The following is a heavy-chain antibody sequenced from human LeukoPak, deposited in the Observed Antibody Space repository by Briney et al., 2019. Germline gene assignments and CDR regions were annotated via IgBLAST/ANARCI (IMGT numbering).Heavy chain of an antibody. J-gene: IGHJ6*02. Sequence: SVKVSCKASGGTFSSYAISWVRQAPGQGLEWMGRIIPIFGIANYAQKFQGRVAITADKSTSTAYMELSSLRSEDTAVYYCARERMAWISPTRDHYYYYGMDVWGQGTTVTVSS. D-gene: IGHD5-12*01. CDR3: ARERMAWISPTRDHYYYYGMDV. CDR2: IIPIFGIA. V-gene: IGHV1-69*04. CDR1: GGTFSSYA.